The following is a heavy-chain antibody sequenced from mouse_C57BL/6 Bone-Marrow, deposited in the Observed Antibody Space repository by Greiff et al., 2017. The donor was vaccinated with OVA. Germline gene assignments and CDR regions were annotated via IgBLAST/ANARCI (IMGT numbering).Heavy chain of an antibody. CDR1: GYTFTDYN. CDR3: ARGGTTVVDDFDV. D-gene: IGHD1-1*01. J-gene: IGHJ1*03. V-gene: IGHV1-18*01. Sequence: VHVKQSGPELVKPGASVKIPCKASGYTFTDYNMDWVKQSHGKSLEWIGDINPNNGGTIYNQKFKGKATLTVDKSSSTAYMELRSLTSEDTAVYYCARGGTTVVDDFDVWGTGTTVTVSS. CDR2: INPNNGGT.